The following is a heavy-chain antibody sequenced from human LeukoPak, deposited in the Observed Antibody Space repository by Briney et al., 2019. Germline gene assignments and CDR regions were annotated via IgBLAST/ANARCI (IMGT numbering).Heavy chain of an antibody. V-gene: IGHV3-23*01. CDR3: GKFDVRTLIMGAALND. J-gene: IGHJ4*02. CDR2: ISGSGGST. Sequence: GGSLRLSCAASGFTFSSYSMSWVRQAPGKGLEWVSAISGSGGSTYYADSVKGRFTISRDNSKNTLYLQMNSLTAEDTAVYYCGKFDVRTLIMGAALNDWGQGTLVTVYS. D-gene: IGHD1-26*01. CDR1: GFTFSSYS.